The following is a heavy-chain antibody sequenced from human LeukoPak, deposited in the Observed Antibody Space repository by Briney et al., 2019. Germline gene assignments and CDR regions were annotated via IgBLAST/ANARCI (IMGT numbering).Heavy chain of an antibody. V-gene: IGHV1-18*01. Sequence: ASVRVSCKASGYTFTSHGISWVRQAPGQGLEWMGWISAYNGNTNYAQNLQGRVTMTTDTSTNTAYMELRSLRSDDTAVYYCARAPYCTSTSCYAGYYYHYSMDVWGKGTTVTVSS. CDR3: ARAPYCTSTSCYAGYYYHYSMDV. D-gene: IGHD2-2*01. J-gene: IGHJ6*03. CDR1: GYTFTSHG. CDR2: ISAYNGNT.